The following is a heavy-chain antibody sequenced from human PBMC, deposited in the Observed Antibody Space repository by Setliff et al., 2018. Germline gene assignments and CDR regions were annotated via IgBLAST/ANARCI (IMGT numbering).Heavy chain of an antibody. CDR2: MGAGGDT. Sequence: QAGGSLRLSCAASGFNFRSYAMTWVRQAPGKGLEWVSTMGAGGDTYYADSVKGRFTISRDNSKNTLYLQMSSLRDDDTAVYYCAKGGQQVAPDGRWFDPWGQGSLVTV. D-gene: IGHD6-13*01. V-gene: IGHV3-23*01. J-gene: IGHJ5*02. CDR3: AKGGQQVAPDGRWFDP. CDR1: GFNFRSYA.